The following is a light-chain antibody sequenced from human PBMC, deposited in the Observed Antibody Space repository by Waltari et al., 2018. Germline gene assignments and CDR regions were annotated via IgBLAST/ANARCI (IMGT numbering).Light chain of an antibody. CDR2: KGS. Sequence: DIQMTQSPSTLSASVGDRVTIACRASQSVSDWLVWYQQKPGDAPKVLIYKGSSLENGVPPRFSGSGFGTEFNLTITSLQPDDFATYYCQHFFNYPYTFGQGTKLE. CDR1: QSVSDW. J-gene: IGKJ2*01. CDR3: QHFFNYPYT. V-gene: IGKV1-5*03.